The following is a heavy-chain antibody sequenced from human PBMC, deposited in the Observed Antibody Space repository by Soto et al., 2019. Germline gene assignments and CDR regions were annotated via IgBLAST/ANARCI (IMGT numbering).Heavy chain of an antibody. D-gene: IGHD6-13*01. V-gene: IGHV3-23*01. Sequence: GGSLRLSCAASGFTFSSYAMSWVRQAPGKGLEWVSAISGSGGSTYYADSVKGRFTISRDNSKNTLYLQMNSLRAEDTAVYYCAKDAIAAAGRSHCYGMDVWGQGTTVTVSS. J-gene: IGHJ6*02. CDR2: ISGSGGST. CDR3: AKDAIAAAGRSHCYGMDV. CDR1: GFTFSSYA.